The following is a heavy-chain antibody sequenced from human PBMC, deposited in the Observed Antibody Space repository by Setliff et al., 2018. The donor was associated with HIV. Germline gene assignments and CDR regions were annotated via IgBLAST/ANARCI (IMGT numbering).Heavy chain of an antibody. CDR2: IIPSGST. CDR1: GGSFSGYY. D-gene: IGHD4-17*01. Sequence: PSETLSLTCDVFGGSFSGYYWSRIRQPPGKGLEWIGEIIPSGSTNYNPSLKSRVTMSIDTSKNQVSLKLNSVTAADAAVYYCARVVPEVVYGAYWFDPWGQGTLVTVSS. CDR3: ARVVPEVVYGAYWFDP. V-gene: IGHV4-34*12. J-gene: IGHJ5*02.